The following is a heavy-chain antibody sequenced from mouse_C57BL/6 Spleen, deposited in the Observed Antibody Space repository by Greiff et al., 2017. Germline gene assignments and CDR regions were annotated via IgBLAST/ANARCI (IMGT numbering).Heavy chain of an antibody. V-gene: IGHV1-59*01. CDR2: IDPSDSYT. Sequence: VQLQQPGAELVRPGTSVKLSCKASGYTFTSYWMHWVKQRPGQGLEWIGVIDPSDSYTNYNQKFKGKATLTVDTSSSTAYMQLSSLTSEDSAVYYCARHYYGYDWYFDVWGTGTTVTVSS. D-gene: IGHD2-2*01. CDR1: GYTFTSYW. J-gene: IGHJ1*03. CDR3: ARHYYGYDWYFDV.